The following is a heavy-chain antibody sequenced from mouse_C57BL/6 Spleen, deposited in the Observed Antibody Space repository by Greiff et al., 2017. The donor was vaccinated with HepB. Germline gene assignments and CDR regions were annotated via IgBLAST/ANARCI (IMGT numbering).Heavy chain of an antibody. CDR3: AQIYYDYDGPWFAY. D-gene: IGHD2-4*01. CDR1: GYAFSSSW. CDR2: IYPGDGDT. V-gene: IGHV1-82*01. J-gene: IGHJ3*01. Sequence: QVQLQQSGPELVKPGASVKISCKASGYAFSSSWMNWVKQRPGKGLEWIGRIYPGDGDTNYNGKFKGKATLTADKSSSTAYMQLSSLTSEDSAVYFCAQIYYDYDGPWFAYWGQGTLVTVSA.